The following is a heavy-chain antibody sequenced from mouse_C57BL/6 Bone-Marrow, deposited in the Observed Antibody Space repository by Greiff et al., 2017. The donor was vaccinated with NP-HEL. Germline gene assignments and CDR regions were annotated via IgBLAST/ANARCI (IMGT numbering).Heavy chain of an antibody. CDR3: ARNRFITTVSYAMDY. CDR1: GFSLTSYG. J-gene: IGHJ4*01. CDR2: IWSGGST. D-gene: IGHD1-1*01. Sequence: VMLVESGPGLVQPSQSLSITCTVSGFSLTSYGVHWVRQSPGKGLEWLGVIWSGGSTDYNAAFISRLSISKDNSKSQVFFKMNSLQADDTAIYYCARNRFITTVSYAMDYWGQGTSVTVSS. V-gene: IGHV2-2*01.